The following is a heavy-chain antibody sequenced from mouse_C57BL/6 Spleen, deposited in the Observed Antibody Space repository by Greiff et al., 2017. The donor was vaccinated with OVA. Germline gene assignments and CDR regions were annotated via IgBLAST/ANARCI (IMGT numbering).Heavy chain of an antibody. CDR1: GYAFSSSW. D-gene: IGHD3-2*02. J-gene: IGHJ3*01. Sequence: QVQLKESGPELVKPGASVKISCKASGYAFSSSWMNWVKQRPGKGLEWIGRIYPGDGDTNYNGKFKGKAKLTADKSSSTAYMQLSSLTSEDSAVYFCARSDSSGPWFAYWGQGTLVTVSA. V-gene: IGHV1-82*01. CDR2: IYPGDGDT. CDR3: ARSDSSGPWFAY.